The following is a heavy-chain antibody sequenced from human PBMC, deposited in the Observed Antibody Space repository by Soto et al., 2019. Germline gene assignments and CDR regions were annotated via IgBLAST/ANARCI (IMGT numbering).Heavy chain of an antibody. D-gene: IGHD3-10*01. V-gene: IGHV1-69*01. J-gene: IGHJ5*02. CDR2: IIPIFGTA. Sequence: QVQLVESGAGVKKPGSSVKVSCKASGGTFSSYAISWGRQAPGQGLGWMGGIIPIFGTANDAQKSQGRVTITADESTSTAYMELSSLRSEDTAVYYCARESHRTGTVSWFDPWGQGTLVAVSS. CDR1: GGTFSSYA. CDR3: ARESHRTGTVSWFDP.